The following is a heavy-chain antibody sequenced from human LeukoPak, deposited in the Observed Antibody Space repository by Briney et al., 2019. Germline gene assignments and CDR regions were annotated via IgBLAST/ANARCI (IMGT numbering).Heavy chain of an antibody. V-gene: IGHV1-2*02. Sequence: ASVKVSCKASGYTFTGYYMHWVRQAPGQGVEWMGWINPNSGGTNYAQQFQGRVTMTRDTSISTAYTGLSRLRSDDTAVYYCARDPLYYYYMDVWGKGTTVTVSS. CDR2: INPNSGGT. J-gene: IGHJ6*03. CDR1: GYTFTGYY. CDR3: ARDPLYYYYMDV.